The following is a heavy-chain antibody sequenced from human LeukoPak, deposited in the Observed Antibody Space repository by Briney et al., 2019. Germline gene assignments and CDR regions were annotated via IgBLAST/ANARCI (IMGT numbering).Heavy chain of an antibody. CDR2: ISDRGSRT. CDR1: GITLSNYG. D-gene: IGHD3-22*01. CDR3: AKRGVVIRVILVGFHKEAYYFDS. Sequence: GGSLRLSCAVSGITLSNYGMSWIRQAPGKGLEWVAGISDRGSRTNYADSVKGRFTISTDHPKNTLYLQMNSLRAEDTAVYFCAKRGVVIRVILVGFHKEAYYFDSWGQGALVTVSS. V-gene: IGHV3-23*01. J-gene: IGHJ4*02.